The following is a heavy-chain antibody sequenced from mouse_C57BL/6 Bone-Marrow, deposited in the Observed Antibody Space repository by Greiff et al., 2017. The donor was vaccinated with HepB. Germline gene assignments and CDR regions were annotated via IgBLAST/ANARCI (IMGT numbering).Heavy chain of an antibody. J-gene: IGHJ2*01. CDR1: GYTFTDYY. V-gene: IGHV1-26*01. CDR3: ARFRLRDYYFDY. Sequence: EVQLQQSGPELVKPGASVKISCKASGYTFTDYYMNWVKQSHGKSLEWIGDINPNNGGTSYNQKFKGKATLTVDKSSSTAYMELRSLTSEDSAVYYCARFRLRDYYFDYWGQGTTLTVSS. D-gene: IGHD3-2*02. CDR2: INPNNGGT.